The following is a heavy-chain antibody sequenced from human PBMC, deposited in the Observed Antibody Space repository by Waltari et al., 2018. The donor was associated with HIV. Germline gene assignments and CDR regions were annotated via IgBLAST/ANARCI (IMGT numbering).Heavy chain of an antibody. CDR3: VKDVAVTHYGVYYSGLDV. D-gene: IGHD3-10*01. J-gene: IGHJ6*02. V-gene: IGHV3-74*02. CDR1: GFVFGGPC. CDR2: IDSDGRVK. Sequence: VESGGTPVQPGESLRLSCKASGFVFGGPCMHCVRQSPGKGLIWVSRIDSDGRVKVYADTVKGRFTISRDNTKNLLFLEMKSLRVEDSGIYYCVKDVAVTHYGVYYSGLDVWGQGTTVTV.